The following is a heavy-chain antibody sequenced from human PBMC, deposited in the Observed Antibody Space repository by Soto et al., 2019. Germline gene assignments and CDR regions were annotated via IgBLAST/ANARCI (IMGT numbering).Heavy chain of an antibody. Sequence: QVTVKESGPVLVKPTETLTLTCTDSGFSLSNAGLGVSWIRQPPGKALEWLAHIFSNDEKSYSTSLKSRLTISKDTNKSQLVLSMTNMDPVDTATYYCASTYSTSWYWFDPWGQGTLVTVSS. J-gene: IGHJ5*02. CDR3: ASTYSTSWYWFDP. CDR1: GFSLSNAGLG. CDR2: IFSNDEK. V-gene: IGHV2-26*04. D-gene: IGHD6-13*01.